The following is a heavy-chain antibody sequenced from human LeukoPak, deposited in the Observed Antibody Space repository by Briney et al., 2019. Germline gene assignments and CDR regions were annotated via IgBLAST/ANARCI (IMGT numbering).Heavy chain of an antibody. D-gene: IGHD6-13*01. V-gene: IGHV6-1*01. CDR1: GDSVSSNSDA. CDR2: TYYRSKWYN. Sequence: SQTLSLTCAISGDSVSSNSDAWNWIRQSPSRGLEWLGRTYYRSKWYNDYAVSVKSRITINPDTSKKQFSLQLNSVTPEDTAVYYCARYSSSWYDSFDYWGQGTLVTVSS. CDR3: ARYSSSWYDSFDY. J-gene: IGHJ4*02.